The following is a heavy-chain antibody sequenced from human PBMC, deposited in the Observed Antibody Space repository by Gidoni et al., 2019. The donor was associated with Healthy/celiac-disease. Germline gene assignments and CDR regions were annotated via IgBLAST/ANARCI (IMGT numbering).Heavy chain of an antibody. V-gene: IGHV1-2*02. CDR2: INPNSGGT. D-gene: IGHD3-3*01. Sequence: QVQLVQSGAEVKKPGASVKVSCKASGYTFTGYYMHWVRQAPGQGLEWMGWINPNSGGTNYAQKFQGRVTMTRDTSISTAYMELSRLRSDDTAVYYCARAGADFWSGYYSEYWGQGTLVTVSS. J-gene: IGHJ4*02. CDR1: GYTFTGYY. CDR3: ARAGADFWSGYYSEY.